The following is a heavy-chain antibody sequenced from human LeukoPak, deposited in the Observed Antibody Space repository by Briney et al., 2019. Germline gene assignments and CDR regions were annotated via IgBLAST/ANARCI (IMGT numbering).Heavy chain of an antibody. D-gene: IGHD3-9*01. CDR2: ISGSGGST. Sequence: GGSLRLSCAASGFTVSSNYMSWVRQAPGKGLEWVSAISGSGGSTYYADSVKGRFTISRDNSKNTLYLQMNSLRAEDTAVYYCAKEDYDILTGYPRYGMDVWGQGTTVTVSS. CDR3: AKEDYDILTGYPRYGMDV. V-gene: IGHV3-23*01. J-gene: IGHJ6*02. CDR1: GFTVSSNY.